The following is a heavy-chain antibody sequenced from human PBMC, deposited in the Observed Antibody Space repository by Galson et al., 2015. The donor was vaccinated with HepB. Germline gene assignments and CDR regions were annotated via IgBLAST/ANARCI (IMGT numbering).Heavy chain of an antibody. Sequence: SLRLSCAASGFTFSSYSMNWVRQAPGKGLEWVSSISSSSSYIYYADSVKGRFTISRDNAKNSLYLQMNSPRAEDTAAYYCARDHYYDSSGYYVSFDYWGQGTLVTVSS. CDR2: ISSSSSYI. V-gene: IGHV3-21*01. D-gene: IGHD3-22*01. J-gene: IGHJ4*02. CDR1: GFTFSSYS. CDR3: ARDHYYDSSGYYVSFDY.